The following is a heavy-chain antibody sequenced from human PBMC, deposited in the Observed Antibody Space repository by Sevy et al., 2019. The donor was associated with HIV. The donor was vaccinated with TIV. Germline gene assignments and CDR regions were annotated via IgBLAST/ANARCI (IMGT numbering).Heavy chain of an antibody. CDR2: ISSGSSYT. V-gene: IGHV3-11*06. J-gene: IGHJ4*03. CDR3: AKDSRVYSSSHFDY. D-gene: IGHD6-13*01. CDR1: GFTFSDYY. Sequence: GGSLRLSCAASGFTFSDYYMSWIRQAPGKGLEWVSYISSGSSYTNYADSVKGRFTISRDNARNSLYLQMNSLRAEDTAVYYCAKDSRVYSSSHFDYWGQGTMVTVSS.